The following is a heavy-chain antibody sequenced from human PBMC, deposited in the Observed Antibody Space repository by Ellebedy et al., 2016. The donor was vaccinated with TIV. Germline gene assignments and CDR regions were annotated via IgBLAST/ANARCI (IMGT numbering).Heavy chain of an antibody. Sequence: AASVKVSCKASGYTFTGYYMHWVRQAPGQGLEWMGWINPNSGGTNYAQKFQGRVTMTRDTSISTAYMELSRLRSDETAVYYCARESNYDILGQNWFDPWGQGTLVTVSS. CDR3: ARESNYDILGQNWFDP. CDR2: INPNSGGT. CDR1: GYTFTGYY. D-gene: IGHD3-9*01. J-gene: IGHJ5*02. V-gene: IGHV1-2*02.